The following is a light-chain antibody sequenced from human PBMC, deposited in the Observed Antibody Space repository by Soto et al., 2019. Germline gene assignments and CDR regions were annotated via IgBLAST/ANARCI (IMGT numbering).Light chain of an antibody. V-gene: IGKV2-24*01. Sequence: EIVLTQTPISSAVTLGQPASISCRSSQSLVHSDGNTYLSWLHLGPGQPPRLLIYKISKRFFGVPDRFSGSGAKTDFTPNINRVEAEDLRTNLFMQRSEFPLTLGGGPKADIK. J-gene: IGKJ4*01. CDR2: KIS. CDR3: MQRSEFPLT. CDR1: QSLVHSDGNTY.